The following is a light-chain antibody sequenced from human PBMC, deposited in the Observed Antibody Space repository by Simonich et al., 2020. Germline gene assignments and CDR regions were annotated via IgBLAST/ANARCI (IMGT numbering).Light chain of an antibody. Sequence: GQSVTISCTGTSSDVGRYNYVSWYQQHPGKAPQLMIYDVSKRPSGVSNRFSGSKSGNTASLTISGIQAEDEADYYCSSYTSSSFWVFGGGTKLTVL. J-gene: IGLJ3*02. CDR1: SSDVGRYNY. CDR2: DVS. CDR3: SSYTSSSFWV. V-gene: IGLV2-14*04.